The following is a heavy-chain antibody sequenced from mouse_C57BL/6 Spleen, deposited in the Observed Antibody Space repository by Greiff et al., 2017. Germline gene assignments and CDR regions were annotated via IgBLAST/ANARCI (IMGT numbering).Heavy chain of an antibody. V-gene: IGHV1-19*01. Sequence: EVQLQQSGPVLVKPGASVKMSCKASGYTFTDYYMNWVKQSHGKSLEWIGVINPYNGGTSYNQKFKGKATLTVDKSSSTAYMELNSLTSEDTAVYYCAREGLTGPWYFDVWGTGTTVTVSS. D-gene: IGHD4-1*01. J-gene: IGHJ1*03. CDR2: INPYNGGT. CDR1: GYTFTDYY. CDR3: AREGLTGPWYFDV.